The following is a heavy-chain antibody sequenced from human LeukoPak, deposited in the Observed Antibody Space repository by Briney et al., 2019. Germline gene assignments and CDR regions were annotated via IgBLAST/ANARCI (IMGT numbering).Heavy chain of an antibody. CDR2: ISYDGSNK. Sequence: GGSLRLPCAASGFTFSSYGMHWVRQAPGKGLEWVAVISYDGSNKYYADSVKGRFTISRDNSKNTLYLQMNSLRAEDTAVYYCAGHYYGSGSYYKAANWFDPWGQGTLVTVSS. CDR3: AGHYYGSGSYYKAANWFDP. J-gene: IGHJ5*02. CDR1: GFTFSSYG. D-gene: IGHD3-10*01. V-gene: IGHV3-30*03.